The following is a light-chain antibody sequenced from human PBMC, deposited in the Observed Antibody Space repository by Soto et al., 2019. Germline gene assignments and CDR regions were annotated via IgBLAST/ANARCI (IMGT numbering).Light chain of an antibody. CDR1: SSDVGGYNY. J-gene: IGLJ1*01. CDR3: SSYTSSSTPWF. Sequence: QSALTQPASVSGSPGQSITISCTGTSSDVGGYNYVSWYQQHPGKAPKLMIYDVSDRPSGVSNRLSGSKSGNTASLTISAVQDEDEADYYCSSYTSSSTPWFFGTGTKLTVL. V-gene: IGLV2-14*01. CDR2: DVS.